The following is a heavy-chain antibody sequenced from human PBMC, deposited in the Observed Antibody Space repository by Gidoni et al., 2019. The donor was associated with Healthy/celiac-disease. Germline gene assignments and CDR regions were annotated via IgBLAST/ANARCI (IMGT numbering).Heavy chain of an antibody. Sequence: VSAISGSGGSTYYADSVKGRFTISRDNSKNTLYLQMNSLRAEDTAVYYCAKFNSATAIRFLFDYWGQGTLVTVSS. CDR3: AKFNSATAIRFLFDY. CDR2: ISGSGGST. J-gene: IGHJ4*02. D-gene: IGHD2-2*02. V-gene: IGHV3-23*01.